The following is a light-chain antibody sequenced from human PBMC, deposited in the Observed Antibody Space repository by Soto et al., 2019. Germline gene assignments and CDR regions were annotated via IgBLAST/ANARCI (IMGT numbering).Light chain of an antibody. CDR1: QGVATT. CDR3: QHYKTWPLA. CDR2: NAY. V-gene: IGKV3-15*01. J-gene: IGKJ4*01. Sequence: EIGMSESPASLSVSPGESDTLSCRASQGVATTLAWYRQQPGQAPRLLIYNAYIRASGVPARFSGSGSGTEFTLTISSLQSEDFAVYYCQHYKTWPLAFGGGAKVAIK.